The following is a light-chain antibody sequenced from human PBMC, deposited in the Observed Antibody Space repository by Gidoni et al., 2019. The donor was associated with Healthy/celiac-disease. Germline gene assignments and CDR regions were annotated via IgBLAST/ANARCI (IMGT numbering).Light chain of an antibody. J-gene: IGKJ4*01. CDR1: QSVSSY. Sequence: DIVLTQSPATLPLSPGERATLFCRASQSVSSYLAWYQQKPGQAPRLLNYDASNRSTGIPARISGSESGTDFTLTISSLEPEDVAVYYCQQRNNWPLTFGGGTKVEIK. V-gene: IGKV3-11*01. CDR3: QQRNNWPLT. CDR2: DAS.